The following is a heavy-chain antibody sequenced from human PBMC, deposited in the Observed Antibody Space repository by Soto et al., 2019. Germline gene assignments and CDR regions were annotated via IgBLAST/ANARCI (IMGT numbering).Heavy chain of an antibody. V-gene: IGHV4-39*01. CDR1: GGSISSSSYY. CDR3: ARHGANMGIAAAGYLIQFDY. CDR2: IYYSGST. Sequence: QLQLQESGPGLVKPSETLSLTCTVSGGSISSSSYYWGWIRQPPGKGLEWIGSIYYSGSTYYNPSLKSRVTISVDTSKNQFSLKLSSVTAADTAVYYCARHGANMGIAAAGYLIQFDYWGQGTLVTVSS. D-gene: IGHD6-13*01. J-gene: IGHJ4*02.